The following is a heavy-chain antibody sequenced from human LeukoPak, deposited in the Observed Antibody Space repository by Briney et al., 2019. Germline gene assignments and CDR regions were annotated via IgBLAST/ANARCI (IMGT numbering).Heavy chain of an antibody. J-gene: IGHJ4*02. Sequence: ASVKVFCKASGYTFTSYALHWGRQAPGQRVEWMGWINAGNGDTKYSQEFQGRVTITRDTSASTAYMELSSLRSEDTAVYHCARGYCSSTSCQYYFDYWGQGTLVTVSS. CDR2: INAGNGDT. CDR1: GYTFTSYA. D-gene: IGHD2-2*01. V-gene: IGHV1-3*01. CDR3: ARGYCSSTSCQYYFDY.